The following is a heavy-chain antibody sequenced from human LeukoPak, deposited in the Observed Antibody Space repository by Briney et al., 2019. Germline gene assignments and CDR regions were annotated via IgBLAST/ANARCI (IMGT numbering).Heavy chain of an antibody. J-gene: IGHJ4*02. Sequence: GGSLRLSCAASGFTFTSYAMSWVRHAPGKGLDWDSAISDNGGSTYYADSVKGRFTLSRDNSKNTLYLQMNSLRADDTAIYYCAKDSSTKSGDYDYFDNWGQGTLVTVSS. D-gene: IGHD2-2*01. CDR1: GFTFTSYA. CDR2: ISDNGGST. V-gene: IGHV3-23*01. CDR3: AKDSSTKSGDYDYFDN.